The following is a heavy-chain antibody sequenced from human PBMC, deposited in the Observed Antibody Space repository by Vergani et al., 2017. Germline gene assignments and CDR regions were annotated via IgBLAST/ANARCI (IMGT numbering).Heavy chain of an antibody. V-gene: IGHV3-23*04. J-gene: IGHJ4*02. CDR2: ISGSGGST. D-gene: IGHD2-15*01. Sequence: VQLVESGGGLVKPGGSLRLSCAASGFTFSDYYMSWIRQAPGKGLEWVSAISGSGGSTYYADSEKGRFTISRDNSKNPLYLQMNSLRAEDTAVYYCAIGCSGGRCYSYRVDFDYWGQGTLVTVSS. CDR3: AIGCSGGRCYSYRVDFDY. CDR1: GFTFSDYY.